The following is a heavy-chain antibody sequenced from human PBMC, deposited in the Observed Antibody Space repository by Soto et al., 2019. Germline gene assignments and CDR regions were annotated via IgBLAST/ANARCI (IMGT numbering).Heavy chain of an antibody. CDR2: INAGNGNT. D-gene: IGHD2-2*02. CDR1: GHTFTSYA. CDR3: ARDECTSTTCHTNFLRDV. Sequence: AAVKVSCKSSGHTFTSYAMHWVRQAPGQRLEWMGWINAGNGNTEYSQKFQGRVTITRDTSASTAYMELSSLGSEDTAVYYCARDECTSTTCHTNFLRDVWGQGTTVTVS. V-gene: IGHV1-3*01. J-gene: IGHJ6*02.